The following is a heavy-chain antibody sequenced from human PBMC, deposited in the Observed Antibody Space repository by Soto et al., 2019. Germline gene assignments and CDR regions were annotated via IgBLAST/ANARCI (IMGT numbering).Heavy chain of an antibody. D-gene: IGHD3-10*01. J-gene: IGHJ6*03. Sequence: PGGSLRLSCAASGFTFSSYAMSWVRQAPGKGLEWVSAISGSGGSTYYADSVKGRFTISRDNSKNTLYLQMNSLRAEDTAVYYCAKGGTGSYYKIPRLDYMDVWGKGTTVTVSS. CDR2: ISGSGGST. V-gene: IGHV3-23*01. CDR1: GFTFSSYA. CDR3: AKGGTGSYYKIPRLDYMDV.